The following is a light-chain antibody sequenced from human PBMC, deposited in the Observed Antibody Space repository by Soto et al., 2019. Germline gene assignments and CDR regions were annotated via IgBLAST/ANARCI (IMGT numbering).Light chain of an antibody. CDR1: NGHTTYA. CDR3: QTWGTGVQV. J-gene: IGLJ3*02. Sequence: QSVLTQSPSASASLGASVKLTCTLNNGHTTYAIAWHQQQPEKGPRFLMKVNGDGRHNKGDGIPDRFSGSSSGAERYLTISRLLSEDEGGYYCQTWGTGVQVFGGGTKLTVL. V-gene: IGLV4-69*01. CDR2: VNGDGRH.